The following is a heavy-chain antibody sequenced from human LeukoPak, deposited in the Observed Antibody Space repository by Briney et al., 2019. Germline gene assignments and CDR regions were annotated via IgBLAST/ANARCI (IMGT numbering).Heavy chain of an antibody. V-gene: IGHV4-34*01. J-gene: IGHJ4*02. CDR3: ARDLLVTAGKERFFDY. Sequence: SETLSLTCAVYGASLNGHYWSWIRQPPGKGLEWIGEGSDVGGTKYNPSLKSRVTISAVTSKNQFSLKLSSVTAADTAVYYCARDLLVTAGKERFFDYWGQGTLVTVSS. D-gene: IGHD6-13*01. CDR2: GSDVGGT. CDR1: GASLNGHY.